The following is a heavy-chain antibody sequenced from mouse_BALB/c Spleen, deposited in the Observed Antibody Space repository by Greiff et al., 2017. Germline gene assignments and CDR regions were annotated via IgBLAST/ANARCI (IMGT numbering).Heavy chain of an antibody. Sequence: VQLQQSGAELVRSGASVKLSCTASGFNIKDYYMHWVKQRPEQGLEWIGWIDPENGDTEYAPKFQGKATMTADTSSNTAYLQLSSLTSEYTAVYYCNGMITRFAYWGQGTLVTVSA. CDR2: IDPENGDT. CDR1: GFNIKDYY. J-gene: IGHJ3*01. D-gene: IGHD2-4*01. V-gene: IGHV14-4*02. CDR3: NGMITRFAY.